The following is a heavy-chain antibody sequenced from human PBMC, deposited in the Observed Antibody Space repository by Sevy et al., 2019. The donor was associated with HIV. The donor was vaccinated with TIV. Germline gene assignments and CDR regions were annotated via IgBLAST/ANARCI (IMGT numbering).Heavy chain of an antibody. CDR1: GGSVSSYF. V-gene: IGHV4-59*02. Sequence: SETLSLTCTVSGGSVSSYFWSWIRQPPGKGLEWIGYIYYSGSTDYNPSLKSRVTISLDTSKNQFSLNLSSVTAADTAVYYCARESPYIASAGKYYYYNGMDVWGQGTTVTVSS. J-gene: IGHJ6*02. CDR2: IYYSGST. D-gene: IGHD6-13*01. CDR3: ARESPYIASAGKYYYYNGMDV.